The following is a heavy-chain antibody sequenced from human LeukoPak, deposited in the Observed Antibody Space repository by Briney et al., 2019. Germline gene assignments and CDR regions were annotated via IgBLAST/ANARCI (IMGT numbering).Heavy chain of an antibody. CDR1: GYSINSGYY. CDR3: ARLGYCSSTSCYYYYYYYMDV. J-gene: IGHJ6*03. Sequence: SETLSLTCTVSGYSINSGYYWSWIRQPPGKGLEWIGEINHSGSTNYNPSLKSRVTISVDTSKNQFSLKLSSVTAADTAVYYCARLGYCSSTSCYYYYYYYMDVWGKGTTVTVSS. D-gene: IGHD2-2*01. V-gene: IGHV4-34*01. CDR2: INHSGST.